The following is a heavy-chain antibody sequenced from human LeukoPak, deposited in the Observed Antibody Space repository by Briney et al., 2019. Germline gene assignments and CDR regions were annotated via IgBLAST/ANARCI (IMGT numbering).Heavy chain of an antibody. CDR1: GGSISSSNW. V-gene: IGHV4-4*02. D-gene: IGHD1-26*01. Sequence: KPSGTHSLTCAVSGGSISSSNWWSWVRQPPGKGLEWFGEIYYSGSTNYNPSLKSRVTISVDKSKNQFSLNLSSVTAADTAVYYCARAWYSGQNLYFDYWGQGTLVTVSS. CDR3: ARAWYSGQNLYFDY. CDR2: IYYSGST. J-gene: IGHJ4*02.